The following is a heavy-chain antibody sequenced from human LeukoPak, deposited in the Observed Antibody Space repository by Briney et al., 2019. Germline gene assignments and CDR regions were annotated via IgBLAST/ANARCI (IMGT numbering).Heavy chain of an antibody. Sequence: PSETLSLTCAVSGYSISSGYYWGWIRQPPGKGLEWIGTIYHSGSTYYSPSLKSRVTISVDTSKNQFSLKLSSVTAADTAVYYCARLVFGVANNAFDIWGQGTMVTVSS. D-gene: IGHD3-3*01. J-gene: IGHJ3*02. CDR1: GYSISSGYY. CDR3: ARLVFGVANNAFDI. CDR2: IYHSGST. V-gene: IGHV4-38-2*01.